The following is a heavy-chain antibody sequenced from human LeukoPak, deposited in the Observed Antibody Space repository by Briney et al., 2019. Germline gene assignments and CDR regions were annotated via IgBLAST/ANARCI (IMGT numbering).Heavy chain of an antibody. CDR1: GFTFSNYAM. D-gene: IGHD5-18*01. V-gene: IGHV4-4*02. CDR2: IYHSGST. Sequence: GSLRLSCAASGFTFSNYAMSWVRQPLGKGLEWIGEIYHSGSTNYNPSLKSRVTISVDKSKNQFSLKLSSVTAADTAVYYCARVMSGYSYGYPDYWGQGTLVTVSS. J-gene: IGHJ4*02. CDR3: ARVMSGYSYGYPDY.